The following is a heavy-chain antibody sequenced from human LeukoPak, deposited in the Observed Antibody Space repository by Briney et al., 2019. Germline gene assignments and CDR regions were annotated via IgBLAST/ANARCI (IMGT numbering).Heavy chain of an antibody. CDR3: ARILDSALGELGY. D-gene: IGHD3-16*01. CDR1: GFTFSSYG. CDR2: IRSDGSNK. J-gene: IGHJ4*02. Sequence: GGSLRLSCEASGFTFSSYGMHWVRQAPGKGLEWMAFIRSDGSNKYYADSVKGRFTISRDNSKNTLYLQMNSLRAEDTAVYYCARILDSALGELGYWGQGTLVTVSS. V-gene: IGHV3-30*02.